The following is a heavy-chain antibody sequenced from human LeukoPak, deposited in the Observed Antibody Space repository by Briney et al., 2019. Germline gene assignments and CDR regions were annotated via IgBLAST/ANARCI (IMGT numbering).Heavy chain of an antibody. V-gene: IGHV4-39*07. CDR2: IYYSGST. D-gene: IGHD3-10*01. CDR3: ARGRGNWFDP. J-gene: IGHJ5*02. CDR1: GGSINSSSYY. Sequence: SETLSLTCTVSGGSINSSSYYWGWIRQPPGKGLEWIGSIYYSGSTYYNPSLKSRVTISVDTSKNQFSLKLSSVTAADTAVYYCARGRGNWFDPWGQGTLVTVSS.